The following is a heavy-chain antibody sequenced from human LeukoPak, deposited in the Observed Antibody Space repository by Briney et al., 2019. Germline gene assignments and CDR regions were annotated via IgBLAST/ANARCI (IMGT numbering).Heavy chain of an antibody. CDR1: GFTFSSYA. CDR3: AKVGYCSSTSCYKPHYLDY. J-gene: IGHJ4*02. Sequence: PGGSLRLSCAASGFTFSSYAMSWVRQAPGKGLEWVSAISGSGGSTYYADSVKGRFTISRDNSKNTLYLQMNSLRAEDTAVYYCAKVGYCSSTSCYKPHYLDYWGQGTLVTISS. V-gene: IGHV3-23*01. CDR2: ISGSGGST. D-gene: IGHD2-2*02.